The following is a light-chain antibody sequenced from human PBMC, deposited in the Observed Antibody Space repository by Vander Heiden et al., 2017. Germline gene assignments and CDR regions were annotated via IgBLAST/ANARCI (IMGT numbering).Light chain of an antibody. Sequence: EIVLTQSPGTLSLSTGDRATLSCRASHSVNSKFLAWYQQKPGQAPRLLIYDSSSRAAGVPDRFSGSGSGTDFTLTISRLEPEDSAVYFCQQFGNSPLFSFGPGTKVEIK. CDR3: QQFGNSPLFS. CDR2: DSS. CDR1: HSVNSKF. V-gene: IGKV3-20*01. J-gene: IGKJ3*01.